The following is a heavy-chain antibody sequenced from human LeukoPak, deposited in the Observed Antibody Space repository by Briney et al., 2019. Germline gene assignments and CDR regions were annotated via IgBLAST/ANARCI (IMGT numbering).Heavy chain of an antibody. CDR2: NNPGDSDT. CDR3: AWIAVAGNRGQGAFDI. D-gene: IGHD6-19*01. V-gene: IGHV5-51*01. Sequence: PGESLKISCKGYGYSFTNYWIGWVRQMPGKGLEWMGINNPGDSDTRYSPSFQGQVSISADKSISTAYLQWSSLKASDTAMYYCAWIAVAGNRGQGAFDIWGQGTMVTVSS. J-gene: IGHJ3*02. CDR1: GYSFTNYW.